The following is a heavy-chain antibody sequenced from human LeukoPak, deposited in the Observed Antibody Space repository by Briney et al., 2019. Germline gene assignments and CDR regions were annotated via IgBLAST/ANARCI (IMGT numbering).Heavy chain of an antibody. CDR2: ISGVGGST. D-gene: IGHD6-19*01. V-gene: IGHV3-23*01. Sequence: GGSLRLSCAASGFTFSGHAMSWVRQTPGKGLDWVSGISGVGGSTYYADSVKGRFTISRDNSKNTVYLQMNSLRADDTAVYYCAKARGWYDFDYWGQGILVTVSS. CDR3: AKARGWYDFDY. J-gene: IGHJ4*02. CDR1: GFTFSGHA.